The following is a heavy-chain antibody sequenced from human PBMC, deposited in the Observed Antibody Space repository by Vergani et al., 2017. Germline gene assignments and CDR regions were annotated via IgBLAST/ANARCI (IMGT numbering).Heavy chain of an antibody. V-gene: IGHV1-2*02. CDR2: INPNSGGT. CDR3: AREEAGGWGPAEH. CDR1: GYTFTGYY. J-gene: IGHJ1*01. Sequence: QVQLVQSGAEVKKPGASVKVSCKASGYTFTGYYMHWVRQAPGQGLEWMGWINPNSGGTNYAQKFQGSVTMTRDTSLSTAYMELSRLRSDDTAVYYCAREEAGGWGPAEHRGQGTLVTVSS. D-gene: IGHD6-19*01.